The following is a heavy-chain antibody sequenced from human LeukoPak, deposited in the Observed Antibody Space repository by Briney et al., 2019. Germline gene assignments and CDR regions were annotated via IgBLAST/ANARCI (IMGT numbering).Heavy chain of an antibody. Sequence: SETLSLTCTVSGGSISSGDDYWSWIRQPPGKGLEWIGYIYYSGSTYYNPSLKSRVTISVDTSKNQFSLKLSSVTAADTAVYYCASSVGATAVGYFDYWGQGTLVTVSS. J-gene: IGHJ4*02. CDR3: ASSVGATAVGYFDY. V-gene: IGHV4-30-4*08. CDR2: IYYSGST. D-gene: IGHD1-26*01. CDR1: GGSISSGDDY.